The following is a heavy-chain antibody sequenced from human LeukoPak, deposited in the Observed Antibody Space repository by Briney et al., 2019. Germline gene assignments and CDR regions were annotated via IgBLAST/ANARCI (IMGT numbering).Heavy chain of an antibody. Sequence: GGSLRLSCAASGFTFSDYNMNWVRQAPGQGLEWLSHIGGRTSTAYYADSVKGRFTISRDNAKNSLYLQMNGLSDEDTAVYYCARDRVYYMDVWGKGTTVTVSS. CDR3: ARDRVYYMDV. CDR2: IGGRTSTA. J-gene: IGHJ6*03. V-gene: IGHV3-48*02. CDR1: GFTFSDYN.